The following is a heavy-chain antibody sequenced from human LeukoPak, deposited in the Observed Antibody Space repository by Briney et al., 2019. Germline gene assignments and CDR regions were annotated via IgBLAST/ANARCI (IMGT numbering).Heavy chain of an antibody. D-gene: IGHD6-19*01. CDR1: GFTFSSYS. Sequence: GGSLRLSCAASGFTFSSYSMNWVRQAPGKGLEWVSVIYNGDKTYYADAVKGRFTISRDNSENTLYLQMNSLRAEDTAVYYCASPEGAVAANSFDYWGQGTLVTVSS. V-gene: IGHV3-53*01. J-gene: IGHJ4*02. CDR3: ASPEGAVAANSFDY. CDR2: IYNGDKT.